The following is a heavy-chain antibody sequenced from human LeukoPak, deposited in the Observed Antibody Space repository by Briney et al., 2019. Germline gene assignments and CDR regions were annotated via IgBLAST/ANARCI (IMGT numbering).Heavy chain of an antibody. CDR3: ATISMRIIAVADMGAFDI. J-gene: IGHJ3*02. CDR1: GFTFSSYA. CDR2: ISGSGGST. D-gene: IGHD6-19*01. V-gene: IGHV3-23*01. Sequence: GRSLRLSCAASGFTFSSYAMSWVRQAPGKGLEWVSAISGSGGSTYYADSVKGRFTISRDNSKNTLYLQMNSLRAEDTAVYYCATISMRIIAVADMGAFDIWGQGTMVTVSS.